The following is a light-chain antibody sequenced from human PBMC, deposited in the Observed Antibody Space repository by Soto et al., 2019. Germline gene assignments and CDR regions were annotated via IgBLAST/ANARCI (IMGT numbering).Light chain of an antibody. CDR1: QSVSSSF. Sequence: EIVLTQSPGTLSLSPGERATLSCRTSQSVSSSFLAWYQQKPGQAPRLLIFDASSRATGIPDRFTGSGSGTDFTLTISGLEPEDFAVYYCQQYRILPWTFGQGTKVDIK. CDR2: DAS. CDR3: QQYRILPWT. V-gene: IGKV3-20*01. J-gene: IGKJ1*01.